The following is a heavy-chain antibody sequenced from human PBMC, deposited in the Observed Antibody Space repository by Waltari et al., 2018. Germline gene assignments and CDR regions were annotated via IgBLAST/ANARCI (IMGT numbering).Heavy chain of an antibody. J-gene: IGHJ4*02. CDR2: MNPKSGNR. CDR3: AATEAQLLDD. V-gene: IGHV1-8*01. Sequence: QVQLVQSGAEVKKPGSSVKVSCKASGYTFTSYDINWVRQATGQGLEWMGWMNPKSGNRGDDNKFQDRSTKNKNTSINTAYKELSNLRIEDTAVYYYAATEAQLLDDWGQGTLVTVTS. CDR1: GYTFTSYD. D-gene: IGHD1-1*01.